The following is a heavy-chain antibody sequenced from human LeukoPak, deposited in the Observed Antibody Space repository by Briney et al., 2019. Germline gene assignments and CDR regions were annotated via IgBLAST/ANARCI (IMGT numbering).Heavy chain of an antibody. CDR3: ARQFGDTALGD. CDR2: ISSSSSTI. D-gene: IGHD5-18*01. Sequence: GGSLRLSCAASGFTFSSYSMNWVRQAPGKGVEGVSYISSSSSTIYYADSVKGRFTISRDNAKNSLYLQMNSLRAEDTAVYYCARQFGDTALGDWGQGTLVTVSS. J-gene: IGHJ4*02. CDR1: GFTFSSYS. V-gene: IGHV3-48*04.